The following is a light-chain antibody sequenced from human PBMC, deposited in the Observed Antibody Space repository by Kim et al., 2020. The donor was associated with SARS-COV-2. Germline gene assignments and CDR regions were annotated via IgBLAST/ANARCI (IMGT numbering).Light chain of an antibody. J-gene: IGKJ1*01. CDR1: QSVNSYY. CDR2: GIS. CDR3: HHKGT. V-gene: IGKV3-20*01. Sequence: SLSLSPGERATLSCRASQSVNSYYLAWYQQKPGQAPRLLIYGISSRATGIPDRFSGSGSGTDFTLTISGLEPEDSAVYYCHHKGTFGQGTKVDIK.